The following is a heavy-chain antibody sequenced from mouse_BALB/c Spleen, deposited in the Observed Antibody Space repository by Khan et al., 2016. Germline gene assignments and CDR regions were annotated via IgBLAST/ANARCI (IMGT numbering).Heavy chain of an antibody. CDR1: GYTFTDYE. CDR2: IHPRSGGT. J-gene: IGHJ4*01. D-gene: IGHD2-3*01. Sequence: QVQLQQSGAELVRPGASVKLSCKAFGYTFTDYEMHWVKQTPVHGLEWIGTIHPRSGGTAYNQKFKGKATLTADKSSSTAYMELSSLTSEDSAVYCCRNRRDYDGYYVEMDYWGQGSSVTVSS. V-gene: IGHV1-15*01. CDR3: RNRRDYDGYYVEMDY.